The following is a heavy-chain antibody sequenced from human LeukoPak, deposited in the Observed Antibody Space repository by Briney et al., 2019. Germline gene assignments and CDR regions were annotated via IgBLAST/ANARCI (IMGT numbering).Heavy chain of an antibody. CDR2: IRQDGSEK. V-gene: IGHV3-7*02. J-gene: IGHJ4*02. CDR3: ASFDWSTGPF. D-gene: IGHD3-9*01. Sequence: GGSLRLSCAASGFTFSSYWMSWVRQAPGKGLEWVATIRQDGSEKYYVDSMKGRFTISRDNAKNSLYLQTNSLRDEDTAVYYCASFDWSTGPFWGQGTLVTVSS. CDR1: GFTFSSYW.